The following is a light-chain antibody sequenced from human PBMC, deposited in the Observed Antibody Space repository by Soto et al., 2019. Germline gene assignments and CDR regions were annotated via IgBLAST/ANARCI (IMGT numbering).Light chain of an antibody. CDR3: QQYYSTPPYT. V-gene: IGKV4-1*01. Sequence: DIVMTQSPDSLAVSLGERATINCKSSQSVLYSSNNKNYLAWYQQKPVQPPKLLIYWASTREPGFPERFSGSGSGTEFTLTTSSLQAEDGAVYYCQQYYSTPPYTFGQGTKLDIK. J-gene: IGKJ2*01. CDR1: QSVLYSSNNKNY. CDR2: WAS.